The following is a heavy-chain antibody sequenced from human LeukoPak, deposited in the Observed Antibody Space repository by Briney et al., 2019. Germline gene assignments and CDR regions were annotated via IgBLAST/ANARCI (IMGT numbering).Heavy chain of an antibody. CDR1: GDSISSYY. CDR2: IYTSGTT. Sequence: PSETLSLTCTVSGDSISSYYWNWIRQPAGKGLEWIGRIYTSGTTNYNPSLKSRVTISVDTSKNQFSLKLSSVTAADTAVYYCARGPNYYYDSSGYYRYDYWGQGTLVTVSS. J-gene: IGHJ4*02. CDR3: ARGPNYYYDSSGYYRYDY. V-gene: IGHV4-4*07. D-gene: IGHD3-22*01.